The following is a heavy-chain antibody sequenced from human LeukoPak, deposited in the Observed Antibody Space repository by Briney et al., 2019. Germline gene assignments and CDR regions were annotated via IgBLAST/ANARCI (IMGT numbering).Heavy chain of an antibody. CDR2: IYSTRNT. D-gene: IGHD3-3*01. J-gene: IGHJ6*03. V-gene: IGHV4-4*09. Sequence: SETLSLTCAVSGGSINTYYWSWIRQPPGKGLEWVGYIYSTRNTNYNPSLKGRVTISLDTSKNQFSLNLSSVTAADTAVYYCAKHDTVFGAAHFYMDVWGKGTTVTVSS. CDR3: AKHDTVFGAAHFYMDV. CDR1: GGSINTYY.